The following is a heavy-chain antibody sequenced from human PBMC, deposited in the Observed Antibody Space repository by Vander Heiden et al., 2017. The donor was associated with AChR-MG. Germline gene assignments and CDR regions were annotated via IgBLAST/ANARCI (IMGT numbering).Heavy chain of an antibody. D-gene: IGHD5-18*01. CDR1: GFTVSSNY. V-gene: IGHV3-66*02. CDR3: AREGLWSPLDY. J-gene: IGHJ4*02. Sequence: EVQLVESGGGLVQPGGSLRLSCAASGFTVSSNYMSWVRQAPGKGLEWVSVIYSGGSTYYADSVKSRFTISRDNSKNTLYLQMNRMRAEDTAVYYCAREGLWSPLDYWGQGTLVTVSS. CDR2: IYSGGST.